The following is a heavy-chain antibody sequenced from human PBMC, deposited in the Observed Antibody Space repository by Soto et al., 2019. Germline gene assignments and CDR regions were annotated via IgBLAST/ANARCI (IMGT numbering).Heavy chain of an antibody. CDR3: ARDVESGSSQYYYYFYGMDV. Sequence: GGSLRLSCAASGVTFSSNAMRWVRQAPGKGLEWVAVLSYDGSNKYYADSVKGRFTISRDNSKNTLYLQMDSLRTEDTALYYCARDVESGSSQYYYYFYGMDVWGQGTTVTVSS. V-gene: IGHV3-30-3*01. CDR2: LSYDGSNK. J-gene: IGHJ6*02. CDR1: GVTFSSNA. D-gene: IGHD1-26*01.